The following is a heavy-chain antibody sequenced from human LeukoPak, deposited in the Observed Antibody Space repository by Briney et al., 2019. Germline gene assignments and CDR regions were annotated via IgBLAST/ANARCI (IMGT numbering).Heavy chain of an antibody. CDR3: VRGGYCSSTICYWYNAFDM. CDR1: GFTFSSYE. Sequence: PGGFLRLSCAASGFTFSSYEMSWVRQAPGKGLEWVSYIATGGSAIYYADSVKGRFTISRDNAKNSLYLQMNSLRAEDMAVYYCVRGGYCSSTICYWYNAFDMWGQGTMVTVSS. D-gene: IGHD2-2*01. CDR2: IATGGSAI. V-gene: IGHV3-48*03. J-gene: IGHJ3*02.